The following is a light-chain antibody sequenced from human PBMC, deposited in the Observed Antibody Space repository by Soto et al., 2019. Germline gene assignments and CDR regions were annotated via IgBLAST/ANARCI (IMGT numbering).Light chain of an antibody. V-gene: IGLV2-14*01. CDR2: EVR. CDR3: ISYTSSSTWV. CDR1: SSDVGAYNY. Sequence: QPASVSGSPGQSITISCTGTSSDVGAYNYVSWYQQHPGTAPKLMIYEVRNRPSGVSNRFSASKSGNTASLTISGLQAEDEADYYCISYTSSSTWVFGGGTKLTVL. J-gene: IGLJ3*02.